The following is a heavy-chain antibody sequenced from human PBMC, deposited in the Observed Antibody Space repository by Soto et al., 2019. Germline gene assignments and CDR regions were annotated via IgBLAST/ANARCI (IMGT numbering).Heavy chain of an antibody. CDR2: IYYSGST. V-gene: IGHV4-59*01. D-gene: IGHD3-10*01. CDR3: ARVQITMVRGVIMVWFDP. Sequence: SETLSLTCTVSGGSISSYYWSWIRQPPGKGLEWIGYIYYSGSTNYNPSLKSRVTISVDTSKNQFSLKLSSVTAADTAVYYCARVQITMVRGVIMVWFDPWGQGTLVTVSS. J-gene: IGHJ5*02. CDR1: GGSISSYY.